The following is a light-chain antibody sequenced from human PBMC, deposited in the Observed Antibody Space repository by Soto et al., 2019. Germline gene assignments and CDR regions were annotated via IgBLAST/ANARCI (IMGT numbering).Light chain of an antibody. CDR2: EVT. J-gene: IGLJ1*01. CDR1: SSDIGRNNF. V-gene: IGLV2-14*01. Sequence: QSALTQPASVSGSPGQSITIYFTGTSSDIGRNNFVSWYQQHPGKAPKLLVYEVTNRPSGVSNRFSGSKSGNTASLTIFGRKTEDEADYYGSEYTSVTTFVVFATGTKLTVL. CDR3: SEYTSVTTFVV.